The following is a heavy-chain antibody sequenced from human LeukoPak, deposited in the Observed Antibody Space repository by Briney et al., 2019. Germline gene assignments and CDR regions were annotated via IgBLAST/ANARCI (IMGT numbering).Heavy chain of an antibody. Sequence: ASVKVSCKASGYTFAAYFMHWVRQAPGQGLEWMGRINPNSGGTNYSQKFQGRGAMIRDASITTTFLDLRRPASAYTGVYYCARGGTEASSGDYWGQGTLVTVSS. CDR3: ARGGTEASSGDY. V-gene: IGHV1-2*05. CDR2: INPNSGGT. J-gene: IGHJ4*02. D-gene: IGHD3-10*01. CDR1: GYTFAAYF.